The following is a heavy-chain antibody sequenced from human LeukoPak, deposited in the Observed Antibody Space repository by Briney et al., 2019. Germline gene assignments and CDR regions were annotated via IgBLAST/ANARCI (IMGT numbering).Heavy chain of an antibody. CDR1: GGSINSYY. V-gene: IGHV4-59*01. CDR3: ARNPTTVTTWYYYMDV. J-gene: IGHJ6*03. CDR2: IYYSGST. Sequence: PSETLSLTCTVSGGSINSYYWSWIRQPPGKGLEWIGYIYYSGSTNYNPSLKSRVTISVDTSKNQFSLNLSSVTAADTAVYYCARNPTTVTTWYYYMDVWGKGITVTVSS. D-gene: IGHD4-17*01.